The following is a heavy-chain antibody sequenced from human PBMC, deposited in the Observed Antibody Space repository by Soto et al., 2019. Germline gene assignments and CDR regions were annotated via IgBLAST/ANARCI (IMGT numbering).Heavy chain of an antibody. CDR1: GFTFSSYA. J-gene: IGHJ5*02. CDR3: AKDARDVLRFLEWLTRKNWFDP. Sequence: HPGGSLRLSCAASGFTFSSYAMSWVRQAPGKGLEWVSAISGSGGSTYYADSVKGRFTISRDNSKNTLYLQMNSLRAEDTAVYYCAKDARDVLRFLEWLTRKNWFDPWGQGTLVTVSS. D-gene: IGHD3-3*01. V-gene: IGHV3-23*01. CDR2: ISGSGGST.